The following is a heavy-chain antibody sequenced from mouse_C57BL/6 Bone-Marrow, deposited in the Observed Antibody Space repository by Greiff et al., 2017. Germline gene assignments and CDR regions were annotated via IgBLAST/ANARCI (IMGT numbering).Heavy chain of an antibody. CDR1: GYTFTSYW. Sequence: QVQLQQPGAELVKPGASVKLSCKASGYTFTSYWMHWVKQRPGQGLEWIGMIHPNSGSTNYNEKFKSKATLTVDKSSSTAYMQLSSLTSADSAVYYCARRPYYYGPFDDWGQGTTLTVSS. CDR2: IHPNSGST. CDR3: ARRPYYYGPFDD. J-gene: IGHJ2*01. D-gene: IGHD1-1*01. V-gene: IGHV1-64*01.